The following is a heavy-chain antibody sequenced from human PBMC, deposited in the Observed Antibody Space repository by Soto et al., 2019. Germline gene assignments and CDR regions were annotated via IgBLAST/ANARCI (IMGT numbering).Heavy chain of an antibody. Sequence: SETLSLTCAVYGGSFSGYYWSWIRQPPGKGLEWIGEINHSGSTNYNPSLKSRVTISVDTSKNQFSLKLSSVTAADTAVYYYASKRGYSGYDRYYFDYWGQGTLVTVSS. CDR3: ASKRGYSGYDRYYFDY. V-gene: IGHV4-34*01. CDR2: INHSGST. CDR1: GGSFSGYY. D-gene: IGHD5-12*01. J-gene: IGHJ4*02.